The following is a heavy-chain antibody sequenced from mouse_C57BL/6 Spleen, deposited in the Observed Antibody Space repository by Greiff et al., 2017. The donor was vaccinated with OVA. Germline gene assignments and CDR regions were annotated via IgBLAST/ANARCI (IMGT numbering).Heavy chain of an antibody. J-gene: IGHJ3*01. Sequence: QVQLKQSGAELVRPGASVTLSCKASGYTFTDYEMHWVKQTPVHGLEWIGAIDPETGGTAYNQKFKGKAILTADKSSSTAYMELRSLTSEDSAVYYCTRNYGSSYRTWVAYWGQGTLVTVSA. CDR3: TRNYGSSYRTWVAY. CDR2: IDPETGGT. CDR1: GYTFTDYE. V-gene: IGHV1-15*01. D-gene: IGHD1-1*01.